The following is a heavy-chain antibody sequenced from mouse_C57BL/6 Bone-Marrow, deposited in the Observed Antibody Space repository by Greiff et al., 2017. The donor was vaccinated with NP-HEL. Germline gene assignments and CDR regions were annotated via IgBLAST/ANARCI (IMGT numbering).Heavy chain of an antibody. CDR3: ARLLWYSFDY. J-gene: IGHJ2*01. V-gene: IGHV1-81*01. Sequence: VKLMESGAELARPGASVKLSCKASGYTFTSYGISWVKQRTGQGLEWIGEIYPRSGNTYYNEKFKGKATLTADKSSSTAYMELRSLTSEDSAVYFCARLLWYSFDYWGQGTTLTVSS. CDR2: IYPRSGNT. D-gene: IGHD2-1*01. CDR1: GYTFTSYG.